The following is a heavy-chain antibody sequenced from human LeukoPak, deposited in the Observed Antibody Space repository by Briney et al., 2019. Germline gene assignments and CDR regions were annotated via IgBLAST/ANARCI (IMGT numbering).Heavy chain of an antibody. CDR2: IWYDGSNK. CDR1: GFTFSSYG. V-gene: IGHV3-33*01. D-gene: IGHD5-18*01. Sequence: GRSLRLSCAASGFTFSSYGMHWVRQAPGKGLEWVAVIWYDGSNKYYADSVKGRFTISRDNSKNTLYLQMNSLRAEDTAVYYCAREAVNDTAMAPYYYYYMDVWGKGTTVTVSS. CDR3: AREAVNDTAMAPYYYYYMDV. J-gene: IGHJ6*03.